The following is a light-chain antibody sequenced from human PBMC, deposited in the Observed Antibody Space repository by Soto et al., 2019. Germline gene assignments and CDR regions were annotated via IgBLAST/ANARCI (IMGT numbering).Light chain of an antibody. V-gene: IGKV3-20*01. CDR1: QSVSSSY. Sequence: EIVLTQSPGTLSLSPGERATLSCRASQSVSSSYLAWYQQKPGQAPRLLIYGASSRATGIPDRFSGGGSGTDFTLTISRLEPEDFAVYYCQQFVSSLSSCTFGQGTKVDIK. CDR2: GAS. CDR3: QQFVSSLSSCT. J-gene: IGKJ2*02.